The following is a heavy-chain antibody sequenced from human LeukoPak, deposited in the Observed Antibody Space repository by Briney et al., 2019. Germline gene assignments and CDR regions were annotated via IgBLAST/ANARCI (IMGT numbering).Heavy chain of an antibody. CDR1: GFTFSSYA. CDR3: ARERGYSSSWYRLDY. D-gene: IGHD6-13*01. J-gene: IGHJ4*02. Sequence: GGSLRLSCAASGFTFSSYAMSWVRQAPGKGLEWVSAISGSGGSTYYADSVKGRFTISRDNAKNSLYLQMNSLRAEDTAVYYCARERGYSSSWYRLDYWGQGTLVTVSS. CDR2: ISGSGGST. V-gene: IGHV3-23*01.